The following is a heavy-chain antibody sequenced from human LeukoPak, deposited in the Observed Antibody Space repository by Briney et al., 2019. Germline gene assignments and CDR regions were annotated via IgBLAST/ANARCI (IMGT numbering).Heavy chain of an antibody. D-gene: IGHD3-3*01. CDR2: ISYDGSNK. Sequence: GRSLRLSCAASGFTFSSYGMHWVRQAPGKGLEWVAVISYDGSNKYYADSVKGRFTISRDNSKNTLYLQMNSLRAEDTAVYYCANNQITIFGVVIGPISFDYWGQGTLVTVSS. CDR3: ANNQITIFGVVIGPISFDY. CDR1: GFTFSSYG. J-gene: IGHJ4*02. V-gene: IGHV3-30*18.